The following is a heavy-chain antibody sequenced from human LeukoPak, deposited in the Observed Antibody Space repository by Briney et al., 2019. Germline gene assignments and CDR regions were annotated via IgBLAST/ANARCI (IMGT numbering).Heavy chain of an antibody. CDR2: ISAYNGNT. Sequence: ASVKVSCKASGYTFTSYGISWVRQAPGQGLEWMGWISAYNGNTNYAQKLQGRVTMTTDTSMSTAYMELRSLRSDDTAVYYCARDMLSYYDSSGYFHYWGQGTLVTVSS. CDR3: ARDMLSYYDSSGYFHY. CDR1: GYTFTSYG. J-gene: IGHJ4*02. D-gene: IGHD3-22*01. V-gene: IGHV1-18*01.